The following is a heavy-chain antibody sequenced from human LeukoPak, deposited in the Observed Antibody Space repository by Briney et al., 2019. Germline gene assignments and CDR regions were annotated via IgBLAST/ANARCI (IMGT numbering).Heavy chain of an antibody. J-gene: IGHJ4*02. V-gene: IGHV3-66*01. CDR2: IYSGGNT. Sequence: PGGSLRLSCAASGFTVSSNYMNWVRQAPGKGLEWVSVIYSGGNTYHADSVKGRFTISRDSSKNTVYLQMNSLRAEDTAVYYCAKDPIAVADKPDYWGQGTLVTVSS. CDR1: GFTVSSNY. D-gene: IGHD6-19*01. CDR3: AKDPIAVADKPDY.